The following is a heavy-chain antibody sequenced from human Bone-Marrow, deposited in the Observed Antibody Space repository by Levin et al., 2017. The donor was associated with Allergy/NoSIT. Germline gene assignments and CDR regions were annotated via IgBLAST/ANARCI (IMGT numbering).Heavy chain of an antibody. CDR1: GFIFYSYA. J-gene: IGHJ4*02. Sequence: GESLKISCAASGFIFYSYAMSWVRQAPGKGLEWVSAISNSGGTKYYADSVKGRFTISRDYSGNTLYLEMNSLRADDTAIYYCAKSATLSGVALTYFDYWGQGTLVTVSS. CDR2: ISNSGGTK. D-gene: IGHD3-3*01. V-gene: IGHV3-23*01. CDR3: AKSATLSGVALTYFDY.